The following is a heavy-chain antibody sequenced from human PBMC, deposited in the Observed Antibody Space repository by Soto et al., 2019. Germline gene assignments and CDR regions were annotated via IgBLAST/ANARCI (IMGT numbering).Heavy chain of an antibody. Sequence: EVQLVQSGAEVKKPGESLKISCKASGYSFTSYWIGWVRQMPGKGLEWMGFIYPDDSDTRYSPSFQGQVTISADKSISTAYLQWRSLKASDTAMYYCARVRRRSRGYSYRPQRAFDYWGQGTLVTVSS. D-gene: IGHD5-18*01. J-gene: IGHJ4*02. V-gene: IGHV5-51*03. CDR1: GYSFTSYW. CDR3: ARVRRRSRGYSYRPQRAFDY. CDR2: IYPDDSDT.